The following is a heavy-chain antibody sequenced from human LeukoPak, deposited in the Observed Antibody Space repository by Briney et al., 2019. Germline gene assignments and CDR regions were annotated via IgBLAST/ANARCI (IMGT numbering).Heavy chain of an antibody. J-gene: IGHJ4*02. CDR1: GGSITSYY. CDR2: FFSSGTT. Sequence: SETLSLTCTVSGGSITSYYWSWIRQPPGKGLEWIGHFFSSGTTNYNPSLKSRVTMSVDTSTNQFSLNLSSVTAADSALYYCATVGSGSYRVWGQGTLVTVSS. D-gene: IGHD1-26*01. CDR3: ATVGSGSYRV. V-gene: IGHV4-4*07.